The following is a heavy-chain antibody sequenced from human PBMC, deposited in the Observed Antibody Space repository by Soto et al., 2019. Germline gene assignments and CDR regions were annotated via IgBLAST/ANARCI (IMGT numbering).Heavy chain of an antibody. V-gene: IGHV3-23*01. CDR2: ISGSGGST. J-gene: IGHJ4*02. D-gene: IGHD3-10*01. CDR3: AKERMVRGVFDY. Sequence: SGGSLRLSCAASGFTFSSYAMSWVRQAPGKGLEWVSAISGSGGSTYYADSVKGRFTISRDNSKNTLYPQMNSLRAEDTAVYYCAKERMVRGVFDYWGQGTLVTVSS. CDR1: GFTFSSYA.